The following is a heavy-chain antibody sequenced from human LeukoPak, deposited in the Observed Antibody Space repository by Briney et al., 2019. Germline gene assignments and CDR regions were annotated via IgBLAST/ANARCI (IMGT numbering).Heavy chain of an antibody. CDR2: IKQDGSEK. CDR1: GFTSSSYW. J-gene: IGHJ4*02. CDR3: ARPQSSLWFGELSYYFDY. D-gene: IGHD3-10*01. Sequence: GGSLRLSCAASGFTSSSYWMSWVRQAPGKGLEWVANIKQDGSEKYYVDSVKGRFTISRDNAKNSLYLQMNSLRAEDTAVYYCARPQSSLWFGELSYYFDYWGQGTLVTVSS. V-gene: IGHV3-7*02.